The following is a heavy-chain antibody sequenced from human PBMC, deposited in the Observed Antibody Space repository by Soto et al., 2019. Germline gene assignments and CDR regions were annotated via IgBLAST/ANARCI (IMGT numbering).Heavy chain of an antibody. Sequence: PSETLSLTGTVSGGSISSYYWSWIRQPPGKGLEWIGYIYYSGSTNYNPSLKSRVTISVDTSKNQFSLKLSSVTAADTAVYYCARVWFGERKGYYFDYWGQGTLVTVS. V-gene: IGHV4-59*01. CDR1: GGSISSYY. CDR3: ARVWFGERKGYYFDY. CDR2: IYYSGST. J-gene: IGHJ4*02. D-gene: IGHD3-10*01.